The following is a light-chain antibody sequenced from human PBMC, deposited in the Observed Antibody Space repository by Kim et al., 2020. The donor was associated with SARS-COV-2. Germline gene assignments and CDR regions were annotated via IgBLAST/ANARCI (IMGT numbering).Light chain of an antibody. CDR3: QHDENLPH. CDR1: QDISNY. CDR2: DAS. J-gene: IGKJ4*01. V-gene: IGKV1-33*01. Sequence: SASVEDRVTSTCQARQDISNYLNWDQQKPGKAPKHLIYDASNLQTGVPSRFSGSGSGTHFTFTISSLQPEDIGTYYCQHDENLPHFGGGTKVDIK.